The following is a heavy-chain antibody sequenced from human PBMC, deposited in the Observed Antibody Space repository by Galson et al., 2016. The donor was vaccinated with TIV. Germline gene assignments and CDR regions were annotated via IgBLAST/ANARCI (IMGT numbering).Heavy chain of an antibody. CDR1: GFKFISYS. V-gene: IGHV3-21*01. CDR3: SRGAYGGFLGSDASDI. J-gene: IGHJ3*02. D-gene: IGHD4-23*01. Sequence: SLRLSCAASGFKFISYSVNWVRQAPGKGLEWVSSISSRSTYIHYADSVKGRFTISRDNAKNSLYLQMNSLRDEDTAVYYCSRGAYGGFLGSDASDIWGQGTLVTVSS. CDR2: ISSRSTYI.